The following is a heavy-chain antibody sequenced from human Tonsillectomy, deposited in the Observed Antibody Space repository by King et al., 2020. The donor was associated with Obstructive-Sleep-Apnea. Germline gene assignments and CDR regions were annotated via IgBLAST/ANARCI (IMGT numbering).Heavy chain of an antibody. J-gene: IGHJ4*02. V-gene: IGHV1-2*02. CDR3: AAWSFLQTAWGPNY. Sequence: VQLVESGAEVKKPETSVKISCRASGYTFIGYYMHWVRQAPGQGLEWMGWVNPNNGDTNYAQKFQGRVTMTRDTSINTAYMELSRLRSDDTAVYFCAAWSFLQTAWGPNYGGQGTLVPVSS. CDR1: GYTFIGYY. D-gene: IGHD3-16*01. CDR2: VNPNNGDT.